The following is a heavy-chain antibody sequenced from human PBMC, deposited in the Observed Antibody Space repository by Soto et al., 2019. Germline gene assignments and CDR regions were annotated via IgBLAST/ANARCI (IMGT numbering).Heavy chain of an antibody. CDR2: IWYDGSNT. CDR1: GFTFRNYG. J-gene: IGHJ2*01. CDR3: TRDVSSRYFDL. V-gene: IGHV3-33*01. Sequence: QVQLVESGGGVVQPGRSLRLSCAASGFTFRNYGMHWVRQAPGKGLEWVALIWYDGSNTFYTDSVKGRFTISRDNSKSTLHLQMNSLRVEDTAVYYCTRDVSSRYFDLWGRGSLVTVSS.